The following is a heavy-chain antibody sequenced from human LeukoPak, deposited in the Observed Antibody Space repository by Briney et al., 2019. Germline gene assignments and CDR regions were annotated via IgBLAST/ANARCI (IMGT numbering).Heavy chain of an antibody. Sequence: PGESLRLSCAASGFTFSSYSMNWVRQAPGKGLEWVSSISSTPSYIYYADSLRGRFTISRDNAKNSLYLQMNSLRAEDTAVYYCARDLNWETYWGQGTLVSVSS. CDR2: ISSTPSYI. V-gene: IGHV3-21*01. CDR3: ARDLNWETY. CDR1: GFTFSSYS. J-gene: IGHJ4*02. D-gene: IGHD7-27*01.